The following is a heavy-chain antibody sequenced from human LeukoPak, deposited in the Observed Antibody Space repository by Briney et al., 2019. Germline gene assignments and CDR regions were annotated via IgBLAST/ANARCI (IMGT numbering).Heavy chain of an antibody. J-gene: IGHJ4*02. CDR1: GGSFSGYY. CDR3: VRHDGRGGVTMGALDS. D-gene: IGHD3-3*01. V-gene: IGHV4-34*01. CDR2: INHSGST. Sequence: SETLSLTCAVYGGSFSGYYWSWIRQPPKKGLEWIGEINHSGSTNYNPSLKSRVTISVDTSKNQFSLQLHSVTAADTAVYYCVRHDGRGGVTMGALDSWGQGSLVTVSS.